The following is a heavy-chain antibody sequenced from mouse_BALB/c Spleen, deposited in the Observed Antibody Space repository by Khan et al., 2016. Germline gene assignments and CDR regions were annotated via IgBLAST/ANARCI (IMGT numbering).Heavy chain of an antibody. CDR1: GYTFTSYW. CDR3: ARDHYYAMDY. V-gene: IGHV1-7*01. Sequence: QVQLQQSGAELAKPGASVKMSCKASGYTFTSYWMHWVKQRPGQGLEWIGYINPSTGYTEYNQKFKDKATLTVDKSSSTAYMQLSSLTSEDSAVYYCARDHYYAMDYWGQGTSVTVSS. J-gene: IGHJ4*01. CDR2: INPSTGYT.